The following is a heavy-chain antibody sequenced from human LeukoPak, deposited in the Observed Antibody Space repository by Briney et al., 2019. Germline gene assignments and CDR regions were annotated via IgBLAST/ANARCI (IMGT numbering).Heavy chain of an antibody. CDR1: GFTFDDYG. D-gene: IGHD6-19*01. CDR2: INWNGGST. V-gene: IGHV3-20*04. J-gene: IGHJ6*03. CDR3: ARYSSGWYYYYYMDV. Sequence: PGGSLRLSCAASGFTFDDYGMSWVRQAPGKGLEWVSGINWNGGSTGYADSVKGRFTISRDNAKNSLYLQMNSLRADDTALYYCARYSSGWYYYYYMDVWGKGTTVTVSS.